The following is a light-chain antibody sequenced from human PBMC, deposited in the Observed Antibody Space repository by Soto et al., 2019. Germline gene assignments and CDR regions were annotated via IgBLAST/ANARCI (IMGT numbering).Light chain of an antibody. CDR1: SSDVGRYNY. J-gene: IGLJ2*01. Sequence: QSALTQPPSASGSPGQSVTISCTGTSSDVGRYNYVSWYQQHPGKAPKLIIYEVTNRPSGVPDRFSGSKSDNTASLTVSGLQAEDEADYYCSSYAGSNNLIFGGGTKLTVL. CDR2: EVT. CDR3: SSYAGSNNLI. V-gene: IGLV2-8*01.